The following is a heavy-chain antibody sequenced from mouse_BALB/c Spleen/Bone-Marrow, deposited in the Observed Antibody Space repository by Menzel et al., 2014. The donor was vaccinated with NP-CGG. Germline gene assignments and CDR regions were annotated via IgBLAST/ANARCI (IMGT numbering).Heavy chain of an antibody. J-gene: IGHJ2*01. CDR2: IHPNSGNT. CDR1: GHTFTSSW. Sequence: GSVLVRPRASVKLSCKASGHTFTSSWMHWAKQRPGQGLEWIGEIHPNSGNTNYNEKFKGKATLTVDTSSSIAYVDLSSLTSEDSAAYYCARHHSYAWYLDFWGQGTTLTVYS. D-gene: IGHD1-1*01. CDR3: ARHHSYAWYLDF. V-gene: IGHV1S130*01.